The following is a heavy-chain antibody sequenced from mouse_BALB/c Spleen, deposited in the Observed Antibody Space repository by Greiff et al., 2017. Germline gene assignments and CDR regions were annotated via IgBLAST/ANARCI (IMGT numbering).Heavy chain of an antibody. J-gene: IGHJ4*01. CDR3: AGYGNYEAMDY. Sequence: EEQLVESGPGLVKPSQSLSLTCTVTGYSITSDYAWNWIRQFPGNKLEWMGYISYSGSTSYNPSLKSRISITRDTSKNQFFLQLNSVTTEDTATYYCAGYGNYEAMDYWGQGTSVTVSS. CDR2: ISYSGST. D-gene: IGHD2-10*02. CDR1: GYSITSDYA. V-gene: IGHV3-2*02.